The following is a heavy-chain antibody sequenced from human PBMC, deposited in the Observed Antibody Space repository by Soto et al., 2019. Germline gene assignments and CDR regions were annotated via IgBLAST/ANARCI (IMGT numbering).Heavy chain of an antibody. V-gene: IGHV5-51*01. D-gene: IGHD5-12*01. Sequence: GESLKISCKVSGYSFTNYWIGWVRQLPGKGLEWMGTIYPGDSDTKYSQSFRGQVTISADNSISTAYLQWSSLKASDTAVYYCARPTTASLYFDYWGQGTLVTVSS. CDR2: IYPGDSDT. J-gene: IGHJ4*02. CDR1: GYSFTNYW. CDR3: ARPTTASLYFDY.